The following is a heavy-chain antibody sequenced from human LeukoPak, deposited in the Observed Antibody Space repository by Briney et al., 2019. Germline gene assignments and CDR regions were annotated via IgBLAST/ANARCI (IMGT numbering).Heavy chain of an antibody. CDR2: INHSGST. J-gene: IGHJ4*02. CDR3: ARGGILYDFWSGYSRPFDY. V-gene: IGHV4-34*01. Sequence: SETLSLTCAVYGGSFSGYYWSWIRQPPGKGLEWIGEINHSGSTNYNPSLKSRVTISVDTSKNQFSLKLSSVTAADTAVYYCARGGILYDFWSGYSRPFDYWGQGTLVTVSS. CDR1: GGSFSGYY. D-gene: IGHD3-3*01.